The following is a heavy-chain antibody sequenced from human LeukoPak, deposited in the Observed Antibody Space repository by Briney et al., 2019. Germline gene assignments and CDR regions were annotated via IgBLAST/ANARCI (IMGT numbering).Heavy chain of an antibody. CDR2: IKKDGSEK. D-gene: IGHD3-10*01. CDR1: GFTFSSYG. V-gene: IGHV3-7*01. CDR3: ARLLVYNSGGEAFDY. Sequence: PGGSLRLSCAASGFTFSSYGMSWVRQAPGKGLEWVANIKKDGSEKYYVDSVKGRFTISRDNAKNSLYLQMNSLRAEDTAVYYCARLLVYNSGGEAFDYWGPGTLVTVSS. J-gene: IGHJ4*02.